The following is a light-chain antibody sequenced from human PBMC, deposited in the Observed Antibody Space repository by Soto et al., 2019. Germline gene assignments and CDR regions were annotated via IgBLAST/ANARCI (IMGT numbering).Light chain of an antibody. J-gene: IGKJ1*01. CDR3: QQYNSYSGT. Sequence: DIQMTQSPSTLSASVGDRVTITCRANQSIGTWLAWYQQRPGKAPKLLIYDASNLESGVPSRFSGRGSGTEFTLTISSLQPDDFATFYCQQYNSYSGTFGQVTKVEIE. V-gene: IGKV1-5*01. CDR2: DAS. CDR1: QSIGTW.